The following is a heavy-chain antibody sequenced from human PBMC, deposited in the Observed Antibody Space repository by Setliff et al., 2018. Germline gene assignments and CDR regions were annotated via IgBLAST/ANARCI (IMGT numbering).Heavy chain of an antibody. J-gene: IGHJ6*04. CDR3: TRVIDAFYNYPDV. CDR1: GGSISSYY. V-gene: IGHV4-59*01. Sequence: PSETLSLTCTVSGGSISSYYWIWIRQPPGKGLEWSGYIYYSGSTNYNPSLKIRASISIDTSKRQFSLKLRSLTAADTAIYYCTRVIDAFYNYPDVWGKGIRVTVPS. CDR2: IYYSGST. D-gene: IGHD2-21*01.